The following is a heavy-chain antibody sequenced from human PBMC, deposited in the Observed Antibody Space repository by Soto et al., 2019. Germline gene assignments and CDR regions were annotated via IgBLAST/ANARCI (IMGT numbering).Heavy chain of an antibody. Sequence: QVQLQQSGPGLVKPSQTLSLTCVISGDSVSSNYAGWNWIRQSPSRGLEWLGRTYYKSMFYNDYAVSMKSRLIVKADTSKNQLSLQLNSVTPEDTAVYYCVRDHDGMDVWGQGTTVTVSS. J-gene: IGHJ6*02. V-gene: IGHV6-1*01. CDR1: GDSVSSNYAG. CDR3: VRDHDGMDV. CDR2: TYYKSMFYN.